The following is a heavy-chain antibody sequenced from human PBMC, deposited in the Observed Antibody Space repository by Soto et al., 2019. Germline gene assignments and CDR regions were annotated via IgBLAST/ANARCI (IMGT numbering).Heavy chain of an antibody. CDR2: TYHRGST. V-gene: IGHV4-59*01. CDR3: ARIGGYNGPLDP. Sequence: PSETLSLTCSVSGVSISSYFWSWIRQAPGGGLEWIGYTYHRGSTNYSPSLKSRVAISLDTSENQFSLKVNSVTAADTAVYYCARIGGYNGPLDPSGQGTPVTVS. D-gene: IGHD6-25*01. CDR1: GVSISSYF. J-gene: IGHJ5*02.